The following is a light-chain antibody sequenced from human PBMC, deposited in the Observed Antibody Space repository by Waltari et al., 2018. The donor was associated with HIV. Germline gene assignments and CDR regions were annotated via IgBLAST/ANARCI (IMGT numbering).Light chain of an antibody. Sequence: QSVLTQPPSASGTPGQRVTIPCSGSSSNIGSNYVYWYQQLPGTASKLLIYRNNQRPSGVPDRFSGSKSGTSASLAISGLRSEDEADYYCATWDDSLSVVVFGGGTKLTVL. V-gene: IGLV1-47*01. J-gene: IGLJ2*01. CDR3: ATWDDSLSVVV. CDR2: RNN. CDR1: SSNIGSNY.